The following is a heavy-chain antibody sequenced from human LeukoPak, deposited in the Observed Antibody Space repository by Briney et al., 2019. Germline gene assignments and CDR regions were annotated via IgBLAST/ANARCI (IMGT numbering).Heavy chain of an antibody. Sequence: SETLSLTCTVSGGSITSFYWNWIRQPAAKGLGWIGRIDTSGSTNYNPSLKSRVTMSVDTSKNQFSLTLSSVTAADTAVYYCARRQWELLRYNYIDVWGKGTTVTVSS. CDR3: ARRQWELLRYNYIDV. J-gene: IGHJ6*03. CDR2: IDTSGST. V-gene: IGHV4-4*07. CDR1: GGSITSFY. D-gene: IGHD1-26*01.